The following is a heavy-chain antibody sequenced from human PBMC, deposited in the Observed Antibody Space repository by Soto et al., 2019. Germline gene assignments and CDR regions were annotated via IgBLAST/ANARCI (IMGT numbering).Heavy chain of an antibody. CDR2: IYYSGST. Sequence: SETLSLTCTVSGGSISSYYWSWIRQPPGKGLEWIGYIYYSGSTNYNPSLKSRVTISVDTSKNQFSLKLSSVTAADTAVYYCARPRRYYYGSGSSHFDYWGQGTLVTVS. V-gene: IGHV4-59*12. CDR1: GGSISSYY. J-gene: IGHJ4*02. D-gene: IGHD3-10*01. CDR3: ARPRRYYYGSGSSHFDY.